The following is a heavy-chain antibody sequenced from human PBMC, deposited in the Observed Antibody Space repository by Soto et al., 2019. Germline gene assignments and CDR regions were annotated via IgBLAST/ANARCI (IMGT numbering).Heavy chain of an antibody. J-gene: IGHJ5*02. D-gene: IGHD4-17*01. V-gene: IGHV3-74*01. CDR2: ASPDGTST. CDR3: TRHGSGDYFLFDP. CDR1: GFTFSSFW. Sequence: EVQLVESGGGLVQPGGSLRLSCAASGFTFSSFWMHWVRQAPGKGLEWVSRASPDGTSTSYADSVKGRFTISRDNPKNTLFMQMNSLRAEDTAVYYCTRHGSGDYFLFDPWGQGTLVTVSS.